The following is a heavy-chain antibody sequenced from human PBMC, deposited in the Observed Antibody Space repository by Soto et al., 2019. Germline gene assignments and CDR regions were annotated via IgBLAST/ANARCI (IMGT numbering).Heavy chain of an antibody. V-gene: IGHV4-31*03. D-gene: IGHD6-6*01. J-gene: IGHJ4*02. CDR2: IYDSGTT. CDR1: GVALSRGGDY. CDR3: ARVSQYSSSLRDY. Sequence: SXTQSLTCPVSGVALSRGGDYWRWIRTPPGKGLEWIGYIYDSGTTYYKPSLKSRLTISVDTSKNQFSLELASVTAADTAGYYCARVSQYSSSLRDYWGQGTRVTVSA.